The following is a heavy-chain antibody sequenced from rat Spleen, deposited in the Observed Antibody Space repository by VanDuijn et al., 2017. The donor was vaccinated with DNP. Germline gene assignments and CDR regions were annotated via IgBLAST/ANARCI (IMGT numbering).Heavy chain of an antibody. D-gene: IGHD1-1*01. CDR1: GFTFSICD. J-gene: IGHJ2*01. Sequence: EVKLVESGGGFVEPGRSLKLSCAASGFTFSICDMVWVRQAPKKGLEWVATISYDGTRTYYRASVKGRFTISRDYAKPTLYLQMDSLRSEDTATYYCTRYYDSFDYWGQGVMVTVSS. CDR3: TRYYDSFDY. CDR2: ISYDGTRT. V-gene: IGHV5-7*01.